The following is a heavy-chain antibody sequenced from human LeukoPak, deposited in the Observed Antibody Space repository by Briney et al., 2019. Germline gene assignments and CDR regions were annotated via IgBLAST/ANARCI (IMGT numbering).Heavy chain of an antibody. J-gene: IGHJ6*03. CDR3: AREAYDSSGYWGSYYYHYYMDV. Sequence: SETLSLTCTVSGGSISSSSYYWGWIRQPPGKGLEWIGSIYYSGSTYYNPSLKSRVTISVDTSKNQFSLKLSSVIAADTAVYYCAREAYDSSGYWGSYYYHYYMDVWGKGTTVTVSS. CDR2: IYYSGST. CDR1: GGSISSSSYY. D-gene: IGHD3-22*01. V-gene: IGHV4-39*07.